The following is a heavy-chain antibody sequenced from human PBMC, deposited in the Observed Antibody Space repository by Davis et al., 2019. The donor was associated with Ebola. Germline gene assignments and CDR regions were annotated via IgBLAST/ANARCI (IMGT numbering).Heavy chain of an antibody. J-gene: IGHJ4*02. D-gene: IGHD3-22*01. Sequence: GESLKISCKGSGYSFTSYWIGWMRHMPGKGLEWVGMIYPGDSDTRYSSSFQGQVTISADASLSTAYLQWSSLTASDTSIYYCARHDYYDSRGYFDYWGQGTLVIVSS. CDR3: ARHDYYDSRGYFDY. CDR2: IYPGDSDT. V-gene: IGHV5-51*01. CDR1: GYSFTSYW.